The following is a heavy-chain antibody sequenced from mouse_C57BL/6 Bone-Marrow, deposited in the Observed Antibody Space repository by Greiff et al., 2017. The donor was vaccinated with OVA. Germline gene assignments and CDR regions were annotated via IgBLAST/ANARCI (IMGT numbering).Heavy chain of an antibody. CDR1: GYTFTSYG. D-gene: IGHD3-2*02. CDR2: IYPRSGNT. J-gene: IGHJ2*01. CDR3: ARGQLRLTGYFDY. Sequence: QVQLKESGAELARPGASVKLSCKASGYTFTSYGISWVKQRTGQGLEWIGEIYPRSGNTYYNEKFKGKATLTADKSSSTAYMELRSLTSEDSAVYFCARGQLRLTGYFDYWGQGTTLTVSS. V-gene: IGHV1-81*01.